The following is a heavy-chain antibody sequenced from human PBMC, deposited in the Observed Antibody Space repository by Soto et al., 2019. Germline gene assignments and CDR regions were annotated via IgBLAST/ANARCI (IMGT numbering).Heavy chain of an antibody. D-gene: IGHD2-15*01. V-gene: IGHV4-4*08. Sequence: SETLSLTCTVSGGSISSDFWSWIRQPPGKGLEWIGYISISGNTDYSPSLKSRATISADTSRNQFSLKLSSVTAADTAVYYCARARGARYFDYWGQGTLVTVSS. CDR2: ISISGNT. CDR3: ARARGARYFDY. J-gene: IGHJ4*02. CDR1: GGSISSDF.